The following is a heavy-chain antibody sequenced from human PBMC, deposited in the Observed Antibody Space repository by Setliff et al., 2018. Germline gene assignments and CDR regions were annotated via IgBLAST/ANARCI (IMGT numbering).Heavy chain of an antibody. Sequence: SVKVSCKASGGTFSSYAISWVRQAPGQGFEWMGGIIPILGTANYAQKFQGRVTITTDESTSTAYMELSSLRSEDTAVYYCARDPGSGWYDQDAFDIWGQGTMVTVSS. D-gene: IGHD6-19*01. CDR2: IIPILGTA. J-gene: IGHJ3*02. CDR3: ARDPGSGWYDQDAFDI. CDR1: GGTFSSYA. V-gene: IGHV1-69*05.